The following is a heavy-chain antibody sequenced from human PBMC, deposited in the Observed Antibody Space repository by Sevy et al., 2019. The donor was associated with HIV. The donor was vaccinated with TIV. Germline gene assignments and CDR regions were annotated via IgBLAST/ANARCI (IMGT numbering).Heavy chain of an antibody. CDR2: IYYSGST. CDR1: GGSISSGGYY. Sequence: SETLSLTCTVSGGSISSGGYYWSWIRQHPGKGLEWIGGIYYSGSTYYNPSLKSRISIFVDTSKKQFSLNLTSAIAADTAVYYCARDRDPLVQPLWSGMDVWGQGITVTVSS. V-gene: IGHV4-31*03. J-gene: IGHJ6*02. D-gene: IGHD1-1*01. CDR3: ARDRDPLVQPLWSGMDV.